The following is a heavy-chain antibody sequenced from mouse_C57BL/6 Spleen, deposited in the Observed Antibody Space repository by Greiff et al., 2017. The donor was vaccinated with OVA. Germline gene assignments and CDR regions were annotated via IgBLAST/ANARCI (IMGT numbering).Heavy chain of an antibody. D-gene: IGHD2-4*01. CDR3: ARRDYEDYAMDY. Sequence: VQLQQSGAELVKPGASVKMSCKASGYTFTTYPIEWMKQNHGKSLEWIGNFHPYNDDTKYNEKFKGKATLTVEESSSTVYLELSRLTSDDSAVYYCARRDYEDYAMDYWGQGTSVTVSS. J-gene: IGHJ4*01. CDR1: GYTFTTYP. CDR2: FHPYNDDT. V-gene: IGHV1-47*01.